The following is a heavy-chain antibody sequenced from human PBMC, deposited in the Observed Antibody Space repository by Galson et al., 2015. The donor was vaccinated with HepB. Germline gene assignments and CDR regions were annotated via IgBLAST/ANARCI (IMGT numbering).Heavy chain of an antibody. Sequence: ETLSLTCAVSGGSISSDSWWSWVRQSPGKGLEWIGEIHDSGGTNYNPSLKSRVTISVDKSKNRLSLKLTSMTAADTAVFFCIRNGWYSPEHWDQGTLVTVSS. V-gene: IGHV4-4*01. CDR1: GGSISSDSW. CDR2: IHDSGGT. J-gene: IGHJ4*02. CDR3: IRNGWYSPEH. D-gene: IGHD6-19*01.